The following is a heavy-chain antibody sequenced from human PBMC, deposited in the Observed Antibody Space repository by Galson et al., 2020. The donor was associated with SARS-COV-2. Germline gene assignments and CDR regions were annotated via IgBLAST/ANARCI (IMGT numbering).Heavy chain of an antibody. CDR1: GGSISSYY. J-gene: IGHJ3*02. Sequence: ETSETLSPTCTVSGGSISSYYWSWIRQPPGKGLEWIGYIYYSGSTNYNPSLKSRVTISVDTSKNQFSLKLSSVTAADTAVYYCARRGLGYCSGGSCYNAFDIWGQGTMVTVSS. V-gene: IGHV4-59*08. CDR2: IYYSGST. CDR3: ARRGLGYCSGGSCYNAFDI. D-gene: IGHD2-15*01.